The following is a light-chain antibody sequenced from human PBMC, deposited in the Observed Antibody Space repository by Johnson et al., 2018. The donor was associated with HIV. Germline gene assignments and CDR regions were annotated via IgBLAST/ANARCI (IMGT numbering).Light chain of an antibody. CDR1: SSNIGRNT. Sequence: QSVLTQAPSASGTPGQRVTISCSGSSSNIGRNTVNWYQQLPGMAPKLLIYSSDQRPSGIPDRFSGSKSGTSATLGITGLRTGDEADYYCGSWDRSLSAYVFGTGTKVTVL. J-gene: IGLJ1*01. CDR3: GSWDRSLSAYV. CDR2: SSD. V-gene: IGLV1-44*01.